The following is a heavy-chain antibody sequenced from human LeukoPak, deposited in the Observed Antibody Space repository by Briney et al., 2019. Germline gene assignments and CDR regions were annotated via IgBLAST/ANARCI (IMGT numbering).Heavy chain of an antibody. V-gene: IGHV4-34*01. J-gene: IGHJ3*02. Sequence: SETLSLTCAVYGGSFSGYYWSWIRQPPGKGLEWIGEINHSGSTNYNPSLKRRVTISVDTSKNQFSLKLSSVTAADTAVYYCARGLSRRGAFDIWGQGTMVTVSS. CDR1: GGSFSGYY. CDR3: ARGLSRRGAFDI. CDR2: INHSGST.